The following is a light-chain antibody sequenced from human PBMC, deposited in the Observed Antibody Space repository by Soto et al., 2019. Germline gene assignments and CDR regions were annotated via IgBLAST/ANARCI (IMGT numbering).Light chain of an antibody. CDR2: DIS. Sequence: EIVMTQSPATLSVSPGERATLSCRASQSVSSNLAWYQQKPGQAPSLLIYDISARATGIPTRFSGSGSGTEFTLTISSLQSEDLVVYYCQQYNDWPLTFGGGTKVEIK. J-gene: IGKJ4*01. CDR1: QSVSSN. V-gene: IGKV3D-15*01. CDR3: QQYNDWPLT.